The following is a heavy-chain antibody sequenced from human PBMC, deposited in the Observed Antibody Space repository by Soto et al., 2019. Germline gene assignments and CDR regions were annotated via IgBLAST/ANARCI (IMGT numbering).Heavy chain of an antibody. CDR1: GGSVSSGSYY. CDR3: VQSGLGGYYGMDV. J-gene: IGHJ6*02. D-gene: IGHD3-16*01. Sequence: SETLSLTCTVSGGSVSSGSYYWSWIRQPPGKGLEWIGYIYYSGSTNYNPSLKSRVTISVDTSKNQFSLKLSSVTAADTAVYYCVQSGLGGYYGMDVWGQGTTVTVSS. CDR2: IYYSGST. V-gene: IGHV4-61*01.